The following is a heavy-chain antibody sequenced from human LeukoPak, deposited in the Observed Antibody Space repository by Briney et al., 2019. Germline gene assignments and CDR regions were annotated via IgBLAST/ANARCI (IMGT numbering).Heavy chain of an antibody. J-gene: IGHJ6*02. CDR3: ARDPPNSSSWYIGLTYYYYGMDV. Sequence: GGSLRLSCAASGFTFSSYAMHWVRQAPGKGLEWVAVISYDGSNKYYADSVKGRFTISRDNSKNTLCLQMNSLRAEDTAVYYCARDPPNSSSWYIGLTYYYYGMDVWGQGTTVTVSS. D-gene: IGHD6-13*01. CDR1: GFTFSSYA. CDR2: ISYDGSNK. V-gene: IGHV3-30*04.